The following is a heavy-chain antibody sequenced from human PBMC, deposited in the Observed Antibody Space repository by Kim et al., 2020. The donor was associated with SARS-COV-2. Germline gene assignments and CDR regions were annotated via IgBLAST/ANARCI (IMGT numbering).Heavy chain of an antibody. J-gene: IGHJ4*02. CDR3: ARDEALYYYDSSGYYRPLGY. CDR2: INPSGGST. V-gene: IGHV1-46*04. D-gene: IGHD3-22*01. CDR1: GYTFTSYY. Sequence: ASVKVSCKASGYTFTSYYMHWVRQAPGQGLEWMGIINPSGGSTSYAQKLQGRVTMTRDTSTSTVYMGLSSLRSEDTAVYYCARDEALYYYDSSGYYRPLGYWGQGTLVTVSS.